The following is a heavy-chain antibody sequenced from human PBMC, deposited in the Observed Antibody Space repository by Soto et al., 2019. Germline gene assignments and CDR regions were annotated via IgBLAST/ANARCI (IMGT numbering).Heavy chain of an antibody. J-gene: IGHJ4*02. V-gene: IGHV3-23*01. CDR3: AKRRASTYGEFDY. CDR2: ISGSGGTT. Sequence: GGSLRLSCAASGFTFSSYAMSWVRQAPGKGLEWVSDISGSGGTTYYADSVKGRFTISRDNSKNTLFLQMNSLRAEDTAVYYCAKRRASTYGEFDYWGQGTLVTVSS. CDR1: GFTFSSYA. D-gene: IGHD4-17*01.